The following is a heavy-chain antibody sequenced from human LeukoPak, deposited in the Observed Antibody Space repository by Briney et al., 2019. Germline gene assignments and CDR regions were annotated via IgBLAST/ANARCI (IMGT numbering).Heavy chain of an antibody. J-gene: IGHJ3*02. CDR2: ISSSGSTI. V-gene: IGHV3-48*04. CDR1: GFTFSSYW. CDR3: ARDIAAAGDDAFDI. D-gene: IGHD6-13*01. Sequence: GGSLRLSCAASGFTFSSYWMSWVRQAPGKGLEWVSYISSSGSTIYYADSVKGRFTISRDNAKNSLYLQMNSLRAEDTALYYCARDIAAAGDDAFDIWGQGTMVTVSS.